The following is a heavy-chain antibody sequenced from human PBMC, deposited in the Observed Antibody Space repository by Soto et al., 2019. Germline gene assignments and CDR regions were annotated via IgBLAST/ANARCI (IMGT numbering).Heavy chain of an antibody. CDR3: ARLGGYSYGSLYYYYYGMDV. CDR2: IYPGDSDT. V-gene: IGHV5-51*01. Sequence: PGESLKISCKGSGYSFTSYWIGWVRQMPGKGLEWMGIIYPGDSDTRYSPSFQGQVTISADKSISTAYLQWSGLKASDTAMYYCARLGGYSYGSLYYYYYGMDVWGQGTTVTV. CDR1: GYSFTSYW. J-gene: IGHJ6*02. D-gene: IGHD5-18*01.